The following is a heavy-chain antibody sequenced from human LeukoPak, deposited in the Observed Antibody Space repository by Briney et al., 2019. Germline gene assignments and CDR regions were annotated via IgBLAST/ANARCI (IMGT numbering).Heavy chain of an antibody. CDR3: ARDSAAGHFDY. V-gene: IGHV3-21*01. J-gene: IGHJ4*02. Sequence: GWSLRLSCAASGFTFSSYSMNWVRQAPGKGLEWVSSISSSSYIYYADSVKGRFTISRDNAKNSLYLQMNSLRAEDTAVYYCARDSAAGHFDYWGQGTLVTVSS. D-gene: IGHD6-13*01. CDR2: ISSSSYI. CDR1: GFTFSSYS.